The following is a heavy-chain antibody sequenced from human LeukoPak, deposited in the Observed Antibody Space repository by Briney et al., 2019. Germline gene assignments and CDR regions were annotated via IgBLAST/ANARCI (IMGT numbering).Heavy chain of an antibody. V-gene: IGHV4-4*07. D-gene: IGHD1-26*01. CDR3: ARPYSGSSGDAFDI. J-gene: IGHJ3*02. Sequence: SETLSLTCTVSGGSISSYYWSWIRQPAGKGLEWIWRIYTSGSTNYNPSLKSRVTMSVDTSKNQFSLKLSSVTAADTAVYYCARPYSGSSGDAFDIWGQGTMVTVSS. CDR1: GGSISSYY. CDR2: IYTSGST.